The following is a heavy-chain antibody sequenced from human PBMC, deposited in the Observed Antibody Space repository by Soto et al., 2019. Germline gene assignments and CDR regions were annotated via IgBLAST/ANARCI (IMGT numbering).Heavy chain of an antibody. CDR3: AREENTLYYYDSSGSRPVDY. V-gene: IGHV3-33*01. CDR1: GLTFSSYG. Sequence: GGSLRLSCAASGLTFSSYGMHWVRQAPGNGLEWVAVIWYDGSNKYYADFVKGRFTISRDNSKNTLYLQMNSMRAEETAVYHCAREENTLYYYDSSGSRPVDYCGQGTLVPVSS. CDR2: IWYDGSNK. J-gene: IGHJ4*02. D-gene: IGHD3-22*01.